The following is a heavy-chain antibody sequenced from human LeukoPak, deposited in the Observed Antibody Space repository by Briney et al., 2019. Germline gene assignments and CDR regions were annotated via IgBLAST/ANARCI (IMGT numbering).Heavy chain of an antibody. D-gene: IGHD2-2*01. CDR3: ARDGYQPLDVTYFQH. J-gene: IGHJ1*01. CDR2: ISAYNGNT. CDR1: GYTFTSYG. Sequence: ASVKVSCKASGYTFTSYGISWMRQAPAQGLEWMGWISAYNGNTNYAQKHHGRVTITTDTSTSTAYMELRSLRSDDAAVYYCARDGYQPLDVTYFQHWGQGTLVTVSS. V-gene: IGHV1-18*01.